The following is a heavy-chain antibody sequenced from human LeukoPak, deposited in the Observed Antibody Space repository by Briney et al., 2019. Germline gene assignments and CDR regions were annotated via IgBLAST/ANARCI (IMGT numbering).Heavy chain of an antibody. J-gene: IGHJ4*02. CDR2: IKSITDDVTT. Sequence: GGSLRLSCAASGFTFNNAWMSWVRQAPGKGLEWVASIKSITDDVTTDYATPVKGRFTTSKDDPRNPVYLKINSLKTEDRAVYYCTTGRSSGYVDYWGQGTLVTVSS. V-gene: IGHV3-15*01. CDR1: GFTFNNAW. CDR3: TTGRSSGYVDY. D-gene: IGHD3-22*01.